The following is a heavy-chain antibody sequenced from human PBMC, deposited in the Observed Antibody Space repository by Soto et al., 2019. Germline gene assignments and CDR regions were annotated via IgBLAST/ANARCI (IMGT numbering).Heavy chain of an antibody. Sequence: ASVKVSCKASGYTFTSYDINWVRQATGQGLEWMGWMNPNSGNTGYAQKFQGRVTMTRNTSISTAYMELSSLRSEDTAVYYCARGTPLLEPTRGAYYYYYYYMDVWGKGTTVTVSS. CDR3: ARGTPLLEPTRGAYYYYYYYMDV. CDR2: MNPNSGNT. V-gene: IGHV1-8*01. D-gene: IGHD1-1*01. CDR1: GYTFTSYD. J-gene: IGHJ6*03.